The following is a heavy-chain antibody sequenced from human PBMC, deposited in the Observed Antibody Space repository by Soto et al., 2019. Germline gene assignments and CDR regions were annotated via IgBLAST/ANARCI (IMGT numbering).Heavy chain of an antibody. Sequence: QLQLQESGSGLVKPSQTLSLTCAVSGGSISSGGYSWSWIRQPPGKVLEWSGYIYHSGSTYYNPSLKSRVTVSVDRSKNQFSLKLSSVTAADTAVYYCARDRGERPNWYFDLWGRGTLVTVSS. D-gene: IGHD3-10*01. J-gene: IGHJ2*01. V-gene: IGHV4-30-2*01. CDR3: ARDRGERPNWYFDL. CDR1: GGSISSGGYS. CDR2: IYHSGST.